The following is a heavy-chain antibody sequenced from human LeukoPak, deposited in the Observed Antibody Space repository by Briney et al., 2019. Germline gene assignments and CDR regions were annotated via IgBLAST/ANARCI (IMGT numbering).Heavy chain of an antibody. J-gene: IGHJ5*02. D-gene: IGHD3-10*01. Sequence: PGGSLRLSCAASGFTFITYGVHWVRQAPDKGLEWVAVISSDGSDKYYADSVKGRFTISRDNSKNTLYLQMNSLRVEDTAVYYCAKQRDSGSLFDPWGQGTQVTVFS. CDR1: GFTFITYG. V-gene: IGHV3-30*18. CDR2: ISSDGSDK. CDR3: AKQRDSGSLFDP.